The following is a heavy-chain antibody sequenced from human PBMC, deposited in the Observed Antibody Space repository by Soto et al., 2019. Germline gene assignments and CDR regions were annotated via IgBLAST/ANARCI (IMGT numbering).Heavy chain of an antibody. CDR3: ARAVIGYCSSTSCPGDY. V-gene: IGHV5-51*01. CDR2: IFPTDSTT. J-gene: IGHJ4*02. D-gene: IGHD2-2*01. CDR1: GYTFSSYW. Sequence: LGESLKISCKGSGYTFSSYWIGWVRQMPGKGLEWIGIIFPTDSTTTYSPSFQGQVTISADKSISTAYLQWSSLKASDTAMYYCARAVIGYCSSTSCPGDYWGQGTLVTVSS.